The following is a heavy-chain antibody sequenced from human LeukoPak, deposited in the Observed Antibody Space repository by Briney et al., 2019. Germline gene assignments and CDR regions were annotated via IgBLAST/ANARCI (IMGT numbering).Heavy chain of an antibody. Sequence: ASVKVSCKASGYTFTSYGISWVQQAPGQGLEWMGWISAYNGNTNYAQKLQGRVTMTTDTSTSTAYMELRSLRSDDTAVYYCARSLDILTGYGEWYHYYYMDVWGKGTTVTVSS. CDR2: ISAYNGNT. V-gene: IGHV1-18*01. J-gene: IGHJ6*03. D-gene: IGHD3-9*01. CDR3: ARSLDILTGYGEWYHYYYMDV. CDR1: GYTFTSYG.